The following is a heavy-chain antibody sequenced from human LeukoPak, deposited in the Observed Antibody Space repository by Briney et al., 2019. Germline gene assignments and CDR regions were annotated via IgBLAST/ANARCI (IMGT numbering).Heavy chain of an antibody. J-gene: IGHJ4*02. D-gene: IGHD6-19*01. CDR3: ARGSGGSGLFGPMEPFDY. V-gene: IGHV1-2*06. CDR1: GYTFTGYY. Sequence: ASVKVSCKASGYTFTGYYMHWVRQAPGQGLEWMGRINPNSGGTNYAQKFQGRVTMTRDTSISTAYMELSRLRSDDTAVYYCARGSGGSGLFGPMEPFDYWGQGTLVTVSS. CDR2: INPNSGGT.